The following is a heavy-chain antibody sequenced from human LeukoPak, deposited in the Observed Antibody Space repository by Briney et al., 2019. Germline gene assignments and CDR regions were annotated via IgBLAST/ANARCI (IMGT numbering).Heavy chain of an antibody. D-gene: IGHD3-22*01. CDR2: ISYDGSNK. V-gene: IGHV3-30*18. J-gene: IGHJ4*02. CDR3: AKSSLSYDSSGYAPFDY. CDR1: GFTFSSYG. Sequence: VRSLRLSCAASGFTFSSYGMHWVRQAPGKGLEWVAVISYDGSNKYYADSVKGRFTISRDNSKNTLYLQMNSLRAEDTAVYYCAKSSLSYDSSGYAPFDYWGQGTLVTVSS.